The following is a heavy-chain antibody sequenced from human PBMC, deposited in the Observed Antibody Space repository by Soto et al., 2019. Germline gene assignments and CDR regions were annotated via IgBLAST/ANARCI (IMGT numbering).Heavy chain of an antibody. V-gene: IGHV1-3*01. Sequence: QVQLVQSGAALKKPGASVNISCQASGFTFSATLINWVRQGPGQRLEWMGWINPANGNTRYSEPFQGRVTISSLSSASTAYVALSDLTSEDTAVYYCARDIVSVGPRANYAFDVWGQGTMITVSS. D-gene: IGHD1-26*01. CDR1: GFTFSATL. CDR2: INPANGNT. CDR3: ARDIVSVGPRANYAFDV. J-gene: IGHJ3*01.